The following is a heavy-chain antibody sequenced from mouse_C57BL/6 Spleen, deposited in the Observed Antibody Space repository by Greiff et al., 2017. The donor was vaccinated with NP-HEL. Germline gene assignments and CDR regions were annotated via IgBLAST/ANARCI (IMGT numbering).Heavy chain of an antibody. D-gene: IGHD2-4*01. V-gene: IGHV3-6*01. Sequence: EVQLQESGPGLVKPSQSLSLTCSVTGYSITSGYYWNWIRQFPGNKLEWMGYISYDGSNNYNPSLKNRISITRDTSKNQFFLKLNSVTTEDTATYYCARAGDDYDGYAMDYWGQGTSVTVSS. CDR2: ISYDGSN. CDR3: ARAGDDYDGYAMDY. J-gene: IGHJ4*01. CDR1: GYSITSGYY.